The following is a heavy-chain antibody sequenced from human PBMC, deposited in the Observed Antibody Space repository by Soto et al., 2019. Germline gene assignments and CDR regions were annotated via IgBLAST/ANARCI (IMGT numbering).Heavy chain of an antibody. D-gene: IGHD1-26*01. CDR3: ISTLGARFDY. CDR2: IIPSIGTT. V-gene: IGHV1-46*03. CDR1: GYTFTSQN. Sequence: ASVKVSCKASGYTFTSQNMHWVRQAPGQGLEWMGVIIPSIGTTTYAQMFQGRVTMTSDTSTSSVYMEVSSLISGDTAVYYCISTLGARFDYWGQGTLVTVSS. J-gene: IGHJ4*02.